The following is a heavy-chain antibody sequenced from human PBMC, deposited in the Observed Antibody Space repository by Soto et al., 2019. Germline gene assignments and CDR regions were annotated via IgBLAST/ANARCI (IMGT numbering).Heavy chain of an antibody. CDR2: INPKTGTT. D-gene: IGHD3-22*01. J-gene: IGHJ4*02. CDR1: GYTFTNYY. V-gene: IGHV1-46*01. Sequence: QVQLVQSGAEVKKPGASVKVSCKASGYTFTNYYIHWVRQAPGQGLEWVGLINPKTGTTNDARKFQARVTMTSDTSTSTAYMELSSLRSEDTAVFYCAGVVEGRYYYESSGYWGQGTLVTVSS. CDR3: AGVVEGRYYYESSGY.